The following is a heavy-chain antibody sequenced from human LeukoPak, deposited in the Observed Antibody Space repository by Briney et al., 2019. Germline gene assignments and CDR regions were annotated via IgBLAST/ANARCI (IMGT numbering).Heavy chain of an antibody. CDR2: ISSSSSYI. V-gene: IGHV3-21*01. Sequence: GGSLRLSCAASGFTFSSYGMNWVRQAPGKGLEWVSSISSSSSYIYYTDSVKGRFTISRDNAKNSLYPQMNSLRAADTAVYYCATGGQLVPLNYWGQGTLVTVSS. CDR1: GFTFSSYG. D-gene: IGHD6-6*01. J-gene: IGHJ4*02. CDR3: ATGGQLVPLNY.